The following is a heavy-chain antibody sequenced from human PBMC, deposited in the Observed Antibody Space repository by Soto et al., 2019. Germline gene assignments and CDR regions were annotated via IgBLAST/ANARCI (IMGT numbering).Heavy chain of an antibody. V-gene: IGHV1-69*06. Sequence: QVQLVQSGAEVKNPGSSVKVSCKTSGGTFNSYLIDWVRQAPGQGLEWMGGIIPAFGTAKYAQKFQGRVTIPADKSTTTAYMELRTLTSEDTAVYYCARGLDQPPVGLYFDTWGQGPLVTVSS. D-gene: IGHD2-2*01. CDR3: ARGLDQPPVGLYFDT. CDR2: IIPAFGTA. CDR1: GGTFNSYL. J-gene: IGHJ4*02.